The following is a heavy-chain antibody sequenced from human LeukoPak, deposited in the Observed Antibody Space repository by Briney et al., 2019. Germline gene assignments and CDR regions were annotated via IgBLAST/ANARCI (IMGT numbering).Heavy chain of an antibody. CDR2: ISAYNGNT. J-gene: IGHJ5*02. CDR3: ARGGGITIFGVVTPLENWFDP. D-gene: IGHD3-3*01. CDR1: GYTFTSYG. Sequence: GASVKVSCKASGYTFTSYGISWVRQAPGQGLEWMGWISAYNGNTNYAQKLQGRVTMTTDTSTSTAYMELRSLRSDDTAVYYCARGGGITIFGVVTPLENWFDPWGQGTLVTVSS. V-gene: IGHV1-18*01.